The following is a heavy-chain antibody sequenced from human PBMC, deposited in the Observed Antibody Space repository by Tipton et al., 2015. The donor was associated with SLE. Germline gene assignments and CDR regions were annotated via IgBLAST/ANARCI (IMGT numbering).Heavy chain of an antibody. CDR1: GYTFTSYG. Sequence: QLVQSGAEVMKPGASVKVSCKASGYTFTSYGISWVRQAPGQGLEWMGWISAYNGNTNYAQKLQGRVTMTTDTSTSTAYMELRSLRSDDTAVYYCASPSRGYYDFGDGMDVWGQGTTVTVSS. J-gene: IGHJ6*02. CDR3: ASPSRGYYDFGDGMDV. CDR2: ISAYNGNT. D-gene: IGHD3-3*01. V-gene: IGHV1-18*01.